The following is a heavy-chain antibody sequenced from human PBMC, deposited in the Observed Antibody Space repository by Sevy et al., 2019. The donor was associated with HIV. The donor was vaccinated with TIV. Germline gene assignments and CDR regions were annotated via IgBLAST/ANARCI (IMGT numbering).Heavy chain of an antibody. J-gene: IGHJ6*03. Sequence: GESLKISCEGSGYSFTSYWIAWVRQMPGKGLEWMGIIYPGDSGTRYSPSFQGQVTISVAKSISTAYLQGTSLKASDTAVYYCARHLPAVVPAAKSPLFYYMDVWGKGTTVTVSS. CDR3: ARHLPAVVPAAKSPLFYYMDV. V-gene: IGHV5-51*01. D-gene: IGHD2-2*01. CDR1: GYSFTSYW. CDR2: IYPGDSGT.